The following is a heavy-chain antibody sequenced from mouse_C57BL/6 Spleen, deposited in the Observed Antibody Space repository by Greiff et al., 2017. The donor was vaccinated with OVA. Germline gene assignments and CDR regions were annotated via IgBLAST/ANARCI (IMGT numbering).Heavy chain of an antibody. CDR3: ARPPITTHWYFDV. V-gene: IGHV1-26*01. CDR1: GYTFTDYY. CDR2: INPNNGGT. J-gene: IGHJ1*03. Sequence: EVQLQQSGPELVKPGASVKISCKASGYTFTDYYMNWVKQSHGKSLEWIGDINPNNGGTSYNQKFKGKATLTVDKSSSTAYMELRSLTSEDSAVYYCARPPITTHWYFDVWGTGTTVTVSS. D-gene: IGHD1-1*01.